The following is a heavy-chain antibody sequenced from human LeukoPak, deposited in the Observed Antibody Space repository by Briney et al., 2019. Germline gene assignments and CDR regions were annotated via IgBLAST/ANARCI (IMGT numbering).Heavy chain of an antibody. CDR2: IYSGGST. V-gene: IGHV3-66*02. D-gene: IGHD3-3*01. CDR1: GFTVSSNY. Sequence: GGSLRLSCAASGFTVSSNYMSWVRQAPGKGLEWVSVIYSGGSTYYADSVKGRFTISRDNSKNTPYLRMNSLRAEDTAVYYCARERGERITIFGVVTGGHYGMDVWGQGTTVTVSS. CDR3: ARERGERITIFGVVTGGHYGMDV. J-gene: IGHJ6*02.